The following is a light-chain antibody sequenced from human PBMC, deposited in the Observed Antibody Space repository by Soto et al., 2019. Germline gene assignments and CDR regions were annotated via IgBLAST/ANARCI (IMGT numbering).Light chain of an antibody. V-gene: IGLV4-69*01. Sequence: QPVLTQSPSASASLGASVKLTCTLSSGHSSYAIAWHQQHPGKGPRYLMRLNSDGSHTKGDGIPDRFSGSSSGAERYLTISSLQSEDEADYYCQTWGTGIRVFGGGTKLTVL. CDR3: QTWGTGIRV. CDR1: SGHSSYA. J-gene: IGLJ3*02. CDR2: LNSDGSH.